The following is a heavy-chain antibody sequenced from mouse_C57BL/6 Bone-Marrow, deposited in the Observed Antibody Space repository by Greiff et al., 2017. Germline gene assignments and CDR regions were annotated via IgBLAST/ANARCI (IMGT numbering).Heavy chain of an antibody. V-gene: IGHV3-6*01. CDR2: ISYDGSN. Sequence: EVQLQQSGPGLVKPSQSLSLTCSVTGYSITSGYYWNWIRQFPGNKLEWMGYISYDGSNHYNPSLKNRISITRDTSKNQFFLKLNSVTTEDTATYYCARALEDYWGQGTTLTVSS. CDR3: ARALEDY. J-gene: IGHJ2*01. CDR1: GYSITSGYY.